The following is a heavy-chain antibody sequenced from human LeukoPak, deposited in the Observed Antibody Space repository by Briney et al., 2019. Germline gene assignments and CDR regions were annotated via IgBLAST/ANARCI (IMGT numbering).Heavy chain of an antibody. Sequence: SETLSLTCAVYGGSFSGFYWSWIRHVPGKGLEWIGEIDYTGSTSYNPSLKSRVTISVDTSQNQFFLLLTSVTAADTAVYYCARVAGYLPTRWFDPWGQGTHVTVSS. CDR2: IDYTGST. CDR3: ARVAGYLPTRWFDP. D-gene: IGHD6-25*01. CDR1: GGSFSGFY. V-gene: IGHV4-34*01. J-gene: IGHJ5*02.